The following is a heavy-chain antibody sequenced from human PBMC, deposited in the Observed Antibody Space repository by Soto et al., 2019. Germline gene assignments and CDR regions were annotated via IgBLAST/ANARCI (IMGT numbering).Heavy chain of an antibody. CDR1: GDTFTNFG. Sequence: ASVKVSCKTSGDTFTNFGPSWVRQAPGQGLEWMGWIATYNSNKNYAQKFQGRLTLTTDTSTSTGYMELKSLEYDDTAVYYCARVLRGVVNWFDPWGQGTLVTVSS. CDR2: IATYNSNK. J-gene: IGHJ5*02. CDR3: ARVLRGVVNWFDP. V-gene: IGHV1-18*01. D-gene: IGHD3-10*01.